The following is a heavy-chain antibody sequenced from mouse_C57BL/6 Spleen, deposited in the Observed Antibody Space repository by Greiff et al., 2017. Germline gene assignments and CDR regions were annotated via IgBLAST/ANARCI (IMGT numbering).Heavy chain of an antibody. CDR1: GYSFTDYN. D-gene: IGHD1-1*01. Sequence: VQLQQSGPELVKPGASVKISCKASGYSFTDYNMNWVKQSNGKSLEWIGVINPNYGTTSYNQKFKGKATLTVDQSSSTAYMPLNSLTSEDSAVYYCARSITTVVATGFDYWGQGTTLTVAS. CDR3: ARSITTVVATGFDY. CDR2: INPNYGTT. J-gene: IGHJ2*01. V-gene: IGHV1-39*01.